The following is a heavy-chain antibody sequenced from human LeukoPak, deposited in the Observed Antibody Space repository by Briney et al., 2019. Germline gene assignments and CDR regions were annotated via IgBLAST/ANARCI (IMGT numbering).Heavy chain of an antibody. CDR1: GFTFNSYA. CDR2: IAFDGTNT. J-gene: IGHJ4*02. V-gene: IGHV3-30*14. Sequence: GGSLRLSCAASGFTFNSYAFHWVRQAPGKGLQWVAVIAFDGTNTHYADSVKVRFTISRDNSKNTLYLQMNSLRPEDTAIYFCARARGALSYWGQGTLITVSS. D-gene: IGHD1-26*01. CDR3: ARARGALSY.